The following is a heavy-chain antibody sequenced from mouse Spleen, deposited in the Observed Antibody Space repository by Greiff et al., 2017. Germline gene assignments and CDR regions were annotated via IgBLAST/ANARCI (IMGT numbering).Heavy chain of an antibody. CDR2: IYPGDGST. V-gene: IGHV1-82*01. Sequence: VQLQQSGPELVKPGASVKISCKASGYAFSSSWMNWVKQRPGKGLEWIGRIYPGDGSTKYNEKFKGKATLTADKSSSTAYMQLSSLTSENSAVYFCARGELTGRNWYFDVWGAGTTVTVSS. D-gene: IGHD4-1*01. J-gene: IGHJ1*01. CDR1: GYAFSSSW. CDR3: ARGELTGRNWYFDV.